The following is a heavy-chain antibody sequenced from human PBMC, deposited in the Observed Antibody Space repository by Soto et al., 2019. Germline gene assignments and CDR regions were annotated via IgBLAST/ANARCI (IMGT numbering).Heavy chain of an antibody. CDR1: GFTFSSYG. V-gene: IGHV3-33*01. CDR2: IWYDGSNK. Sequence: GGSLRLSCAASGFTFSSYGMHWVRQAPGKGLEWVAVIWYDGSNKYYADSVKGRFTISRDNSKNTLYLQMNSLRAEDTVVYYCARDASAYCSGGSCYFPPASWGQGTLVTVSS. CDR3: ARDASAYCSGGSCYFPPAS. D-gene: IGHD2-15*01. J-gene: IGHJ5*02.